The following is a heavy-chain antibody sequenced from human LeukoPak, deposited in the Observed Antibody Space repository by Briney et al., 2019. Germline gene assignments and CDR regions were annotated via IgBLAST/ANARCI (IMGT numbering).Heavy chain of an antibody. CDR1: GGSISSYY. CDR3: ARAGGYSYAAVYNWFDP. CDR2: IYYSGST. D-gene: IGHD5-18*01. J-gene: IGHJ5*02. V-gene: IGHV4-59*01. Sequence: SETLSLTCTVSGGSISSYYWSWIRQPPGKGLEWIGYIYYSGSTNYNPSPKSRVTISVDTSKNQFSLKLSSVTAADTAVYYCARAGGYSYAAVYNWFDPWGQGTLVTVSS.